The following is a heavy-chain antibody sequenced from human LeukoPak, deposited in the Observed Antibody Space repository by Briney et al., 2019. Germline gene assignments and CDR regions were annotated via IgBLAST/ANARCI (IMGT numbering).Heavy chain of an antibody. V-gene: IGHV1-69*01. Sequence: SVKVSCKASGGTFSSYAISWVRQAPGQGLEWMGGIIPIFGTANYAQKFQGRVTITADESTSTAYMELSSLRSEDTAVYYCAREGIAVAGTFGYWGQGTLVTVSP. CDR1: GGTFSSYA. D-gene: IGHD6-19*01. CDR3: AREGIAVAGTFGY. J-gene: IGHJ4*02. CDR2: IIPIFGTA.